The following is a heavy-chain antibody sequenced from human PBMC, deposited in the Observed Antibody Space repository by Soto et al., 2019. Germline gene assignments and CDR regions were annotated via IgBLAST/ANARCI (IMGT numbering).Heavy chain of an antibody. V-gene: IGHV1-2*04. J-gene: IGHJ6*02. CDR2: INPNSGGT. CDR3: ARGDIAVNSYYYGMDV. Sequence: ASVKVSCKASGYTFTGNYMQWVRQVPGQGLEWMGWINPNSGGTNYAQKFQGWVTMTRDTSISTAYMELSRLRSDDTAVYYCARGDIAVNSYYYGMDVWGQGTTVTVSS. CDR1: GYTFTGNY. D-gene: IGHD6-19*01.